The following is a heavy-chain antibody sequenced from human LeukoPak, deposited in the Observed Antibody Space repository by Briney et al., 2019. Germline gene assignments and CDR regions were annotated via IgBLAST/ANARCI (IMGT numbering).Heavy chain of an antibody. V-gene: IGHV2-5*02. Sequence: SGPTLVNPTQTLTLTCTFSGFSPNTNGVGVGWIRQPPGKALEWLALIYWDADKRYSPSLKSRLTVTKDTSKNQVVLTMTNMDLVDTATYYCARVGFCSSTGCYSGAYYFDYWGQGTLVTVSS. J-gene: IGHJ4*02. CDR1: GFSPNTNGVG. CDR2: IYWDADK. D-gene: IGHD2-2*02. CDR3: ARVGFCSSTGCYSGAYYFDY.